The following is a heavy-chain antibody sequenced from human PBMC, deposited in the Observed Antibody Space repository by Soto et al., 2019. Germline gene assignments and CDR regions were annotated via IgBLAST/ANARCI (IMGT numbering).Heavy chain of an antibody. V-gene: IGHV3-30*18. Sequence: GGSLRLSCAASGFTFSSYGMHWVRQAPGKGLEWVAVISYDGSNKYYADSVKGRFTISRDNSKNTLYLQMNSLRAEDTAVYYCAKEYGITGANRYFDYWGQGTLVTVSS. CDR2: ISYDGSNK. CDR3: AKEYGITGANRYFDY. J-gene: IGHJ4*02. CDR1: GFTFSSYG. D-gene: IGHD1-7*01.